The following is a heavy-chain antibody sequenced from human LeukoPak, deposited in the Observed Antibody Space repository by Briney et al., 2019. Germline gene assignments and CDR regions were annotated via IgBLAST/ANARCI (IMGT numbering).Heavy chain of an antibody. D-gene: IGHD6-25*01. V-gene: IGHV3-33*06. J-gene: IGHJ4*02. Sequence: LSGRSLTLSCAASGFAFNDFAMYWVRQAPGKGLDWVALIRRDGSNKYYAHSIKGRFTISRDNSKNTLYLQMSSLRAEDTAVYYCAKSSIMFAAGRLGSIDFWGQGTLVTVSS. CDR1: GFAFNDFA. CDR3: AKSSIMFAAGRLGSIDF. CDR2: IRRDGSNK.